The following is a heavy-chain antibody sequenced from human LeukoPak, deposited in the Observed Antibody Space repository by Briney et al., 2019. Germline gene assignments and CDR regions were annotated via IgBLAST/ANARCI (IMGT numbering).Heavy chain of an antibody. V-gene: IGHV4-59*01. D-gene: IGHD1-26*01. J-gene: IGHJ4*02. CDR1: GGSISSYY. Sequence: PSETLSLTCTVSGGSISSYYWSWIRQPPGKGLEWIGYIYYSGSTNYNPSLKSRVTISVDTSKNQFSLKLSSVTAADPAVYYCARGESYEGLFDYWGQGTLVTVSS. CDR3: ARGESYEGLFDY. CDR2: IYYSGST.